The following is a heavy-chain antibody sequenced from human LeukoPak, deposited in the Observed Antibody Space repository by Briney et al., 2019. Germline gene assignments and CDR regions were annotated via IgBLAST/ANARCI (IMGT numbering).Heavy chain of an antibody. D-gene: IGHD3-9*01. CDR3: ARDPDDILTGLGTFDI. CDR1: GGSISSYY. J-gene: IGHJ3*02. V-gene: IGHV4-4*07. CDR2: IYISGST. Sequence: SETLSLTCTVSGGSISSYYWSWIRQPAGKGLEWIGRIYISGSTNYNPSLKSRVTMSVDTSKNQFSLKLSSVTAADTAVYYCARDPDDILTGLGTFDIWGQGTMVTVS.